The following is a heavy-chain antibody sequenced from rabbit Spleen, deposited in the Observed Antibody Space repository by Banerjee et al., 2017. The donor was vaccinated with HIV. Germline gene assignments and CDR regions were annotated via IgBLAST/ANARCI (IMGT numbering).Heavy chain of an antibody. J-gene: IGHJ3*01. Sequence: QEQLEESGGDLVKPEGSLTLTCTASGFSFSSSDWIWWVRQAPGKGLEWIACIYAGSSGINHYASWVNGRFTISKTSTTVDLKMTRLTVADTATYFCARGYNGNGDAYSLWGQGTLVTVS. CDR2: IYAGSSGIN. CDR1: GFSFSSSDW. V-gene: IGHV1S45*01. CDR3: ARGYNGNGDAYSL. D-gene: IGHD6-1*01.